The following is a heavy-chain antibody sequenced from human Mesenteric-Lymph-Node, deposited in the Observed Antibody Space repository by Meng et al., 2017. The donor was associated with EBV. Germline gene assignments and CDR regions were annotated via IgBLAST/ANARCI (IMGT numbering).Heavy chain of an antibody. Sequence: VQLQESGPGLVNPSETLSLTCTVSGDSVNDVNYYWSWIRQPPGKGLGWIAYIYYSGSTNFNPSLKSRAAISVDTSKNQFSLRLSSVTAADTAVYYCARTGRCSGDSCYYNWFDPWGQGTLVTVSS. CDR1: GDSVNDVNYY. CDR2: IYYSGST. V-gene: IGHV4-61*01. CDR3: ARTGRCSGDSCYYNWFDP. J-gene: IGHJ5*02. D-gene: IGHD2-15*01.